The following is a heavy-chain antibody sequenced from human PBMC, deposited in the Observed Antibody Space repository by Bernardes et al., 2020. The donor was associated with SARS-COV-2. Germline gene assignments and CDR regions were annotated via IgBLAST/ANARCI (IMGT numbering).Heavy chain of an antibody. CDR3: AKGGCGTRGQGVWFDP. CDR2: IYHGGNT. J-gene: IGHJ5*02. V-gene: IGHV4-59*01. Sequence: SETLSLTCTVSGGSISRYYWSWMRQPPGKGLEWIAYIYHGGNTNSNPSLKSRVTISADTSKNQFSLRLNSVTAADTAVYYCAKGGCGTRGQGVWFDPWGRGILVTVSS. CDR1: GGSISRYY. D-gene: IGHD5-12*01.